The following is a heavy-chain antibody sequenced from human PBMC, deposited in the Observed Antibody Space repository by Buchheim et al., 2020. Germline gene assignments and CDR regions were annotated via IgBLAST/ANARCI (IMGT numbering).Heavy chain of an antibody. J-gene: IGHJ5*02. CDR1: GFTFSNTD. CDR2: ISGDSENT. Sequence: EFQLLDSGGGLVQPGGSLRLSCEASGFTFSNTDMSWVRQTPGRGLEWVSTISGDSENTYYADSVRGRFTISRANSKNTVYLQLSSLRAADTALYYCAKNSGWFNTWGQGTL. V-gene: IGHV3-23*01. D-gene: IGHD1-26*01. CDR3: AKNSGWFNT.